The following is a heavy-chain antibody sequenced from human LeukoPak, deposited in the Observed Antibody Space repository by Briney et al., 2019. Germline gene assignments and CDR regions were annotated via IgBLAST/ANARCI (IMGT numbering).Heavy chain of an antibody. CDR3: AGGGVVVKRGTDY. V-gene: IGHV3-30-3*01. J-gene: IGHJ4*02. Sequence: PGRSLRLSCAASGFTFSSYAMHWVRQAPGKGLEWVAVISYDGSNKYYADSVKGRFTISRDNSKNTLYLQMNSLRAEDTAVYYCAGGGVVVKRGTDYWGQGTLVTVSS. CDR1: GFTFSSYA. CDR2: ISYDGSNK. D-gene: IGHD3-22*01.